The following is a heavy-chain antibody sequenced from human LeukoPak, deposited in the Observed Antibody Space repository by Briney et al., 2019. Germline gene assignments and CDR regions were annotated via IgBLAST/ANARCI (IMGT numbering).Heavy chain of an antibody. D-gene: IGHD3-22*01. Sequence: GGSLRPSCAASGFSFDEYTLHWVRQAPGKGLEWVSLISWDGGSRDYADSVKGRFTISRDNSKNSLYLQMNSLRTEGTALYYCAKDLDSSGYRFYFRHWGQGTLVTVSS. CDR2: ISWDGGSR. J-gene: IGHJ1*01. CDR3: AKDLDSSGYRFYFRH. CDR1: GFSFDEYT. V-gene: IGHV3-43*01.